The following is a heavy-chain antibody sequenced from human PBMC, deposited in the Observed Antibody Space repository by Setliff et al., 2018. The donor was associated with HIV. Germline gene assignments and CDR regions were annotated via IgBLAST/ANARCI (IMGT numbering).Heavy chain of an antibody. CDR2: IYHSGST. D-gene: IGHD3-3*02. J-gene: IGHJ5*02. CDR3: ARQSIHMFGVVISGFDP. CDR1: NYSINSGYY. Sequence: SETLSLTCAVSNYSINSGYYWGWIRQPPGKGLEWIGSIYHSGSTYYNPSLKSRVTISVDTSKNQVSLRLTSLTAADPAVHYCARQSIHMFGVVISGFDPWGQGTLVTVSS. V-gene: IGHV4-38-2*01.